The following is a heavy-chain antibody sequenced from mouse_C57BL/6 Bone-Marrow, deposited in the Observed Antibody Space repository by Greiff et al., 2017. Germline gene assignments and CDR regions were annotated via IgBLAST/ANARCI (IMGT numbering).Heavy chain of an antibody. Sequence: VQLQQPGAELVRPGSSVKLSCKASGYTFTSYWMDWVKQRPGQGLEWIGNIYPSDSETHYNQKFKDKATLTVDKSSSTAYMQLSSLTSEDSAFYYCAIWEGDYAMDYWGQGTSVTVSS. CDR2: IYPSDSET. J-gene: IGHJ4*01. CDR3: AIWEGDYAMDY. D-gene: IGHD1-1*02. V-gene: IGHV1-61*01. CDR1: GYTFTSYW.